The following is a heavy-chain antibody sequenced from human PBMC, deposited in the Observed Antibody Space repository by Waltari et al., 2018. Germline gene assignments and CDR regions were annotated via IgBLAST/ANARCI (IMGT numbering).Heavy chain of an antibody. D-gene: IGHD2-8*02. CDR1: GGSFSGYY. V-gene: IGHV4-34*02. J-gene: IGHJ6*02. Sequence: QVQLQQWGAGLLQPSETLSLSCAVYGGSFSGYYWAWIRQPPGKGLEWIGEMNHAGNTNYSPSLRSRITMLVDTSKSQFSLKVNSVTAADTAVYYCVRLEDCTGPGGNCYSGDSFAMDVWGQGTTVTVSS. CDR3: VRLEDCTGPGGNCYSGDSFAMDV. CDR2: MNHAGNT.